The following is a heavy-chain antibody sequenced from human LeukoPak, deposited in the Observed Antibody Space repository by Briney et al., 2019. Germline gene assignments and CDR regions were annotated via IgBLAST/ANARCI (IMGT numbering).Heavy chain of an antibody. D-gene: IGHD3-22*01. CDR1: GFTFSSYS. CDR3: ARDSASYYYDSSGYYYRGQSDY. J-gene: IGHJ4*02. CDR2: ISSSSSYI. V-gene: IGHV3-21*01. Sequence: GGSLRLSCAASGFTFSSYSMNWARQAPGKGLEWVSSISSSSSYIYYADSVKGRFTISRDNAKNSLYLQMNSLRAEDTAVYYCARDSASYYYDSSGYYYRGQSDYWGQGTLVTVSS.